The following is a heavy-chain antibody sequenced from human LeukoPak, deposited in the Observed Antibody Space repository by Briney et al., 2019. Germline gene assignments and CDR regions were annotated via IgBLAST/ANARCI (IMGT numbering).Heavy chain of an antibody. D-gene: IGHD3-9*01. J-gene: IGHJ5*02. CDR1: GGSLSGYY. CDR3: ARSQSVLLRYFDGFDP. CDR2: ITHSGST. V-gene: IGHV4-34*01. Sequence: SETLSLTCAVYGGSLSGYYWSWIRQPPGKGLEWIGEITHSGSTNYSPSLKSRVTISVQTSINQFSLKVTSVTAADTAVYYCARSQSVLLRYFDGFDPWGQGTLVTVSS.